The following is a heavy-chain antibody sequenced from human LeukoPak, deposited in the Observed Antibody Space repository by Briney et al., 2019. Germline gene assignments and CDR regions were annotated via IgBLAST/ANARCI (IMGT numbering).Heavy chain of an antibody. V-gene: IGHV4-59*08. D-gene: IGHD2/OR15-2a*01. CDR2: IYYTGTT. Sequence: SETLSLTCTVSGASITSYYWTWIRQPPGKGLEWLGHIYYTGTTNYNPSLKSRVTISVDTSKNQFSLKLSSVTAADTAVYYCARHFRAFDVWGQGTMVTVSS. J-gene: IGHJ3*01. CDR3: ARHFRAFDV. CDR1: GASITSYY.